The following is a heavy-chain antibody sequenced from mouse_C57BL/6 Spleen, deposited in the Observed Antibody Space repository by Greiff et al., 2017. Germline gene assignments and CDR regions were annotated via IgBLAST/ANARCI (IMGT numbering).Heavy chain of an antibody. CDR3: ASPLYDYDGDYYAMDY. J-gene: IGHJ4*01. Sequence: QVQLQQPGTELVKPGASVKLSCKASGYTFTSYWMHWVKQRPGQGLEWIGNINPSNGGTNYNEKFKSKATLTVDKSSSTAYMQLSSLTSEDSAVYYCASPLYDYDGDYYAMDYWGQGTSVTVSS. V-gene: IGHV1-53*01. CDR2: INPSNGGT. CDR1: GYTFTSYW. D-gene: IGHD2-4*01.